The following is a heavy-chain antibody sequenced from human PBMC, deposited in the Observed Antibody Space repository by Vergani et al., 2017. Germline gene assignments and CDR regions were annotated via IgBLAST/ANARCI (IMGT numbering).Heavy chain of an antibody. J-gene: IGHJ3*02. CDR1: GGSISSSSYY. CDR2: IYYSGST. D-gene: IGHD3-10*01. V-gene: IGHV4-39*07. CDR3: AREVMIRGDAFDI. Sequence: QLQLQESGPGLVKPSETLSLTCTVSGGSISSSSYYWGWIRQPPGKGLEWIGSIYYSGSTYSNPSLKSRVTISVDTSKNQFSLKLNSVTAADTAVYYCAREVMIRGDAFDIWGQGTMVTVSS.